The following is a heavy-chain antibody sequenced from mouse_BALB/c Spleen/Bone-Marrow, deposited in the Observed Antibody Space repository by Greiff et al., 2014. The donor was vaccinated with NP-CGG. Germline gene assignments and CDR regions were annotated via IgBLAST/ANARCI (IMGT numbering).Heavy chain of an antibody. J-gene: IGHJ4*01. V-gene: IGHV14-1*02. Sequence: VQLKESGAELVRPGALVKLSCKASGSNIKDYYMHWVKQRPEQGLEWIGWIDPENGNTTYDPKFQGKASITADTSSNTAYLQPSSLTSEDTAVYYCARCNWDEYYAMDYWGQGTSVTVSS. CDR2: IDPENGNT. CDR3: ARCNWDEYYAMDY. D-gene: IGHD4-1*01. CDR1: GSNIKDYY.